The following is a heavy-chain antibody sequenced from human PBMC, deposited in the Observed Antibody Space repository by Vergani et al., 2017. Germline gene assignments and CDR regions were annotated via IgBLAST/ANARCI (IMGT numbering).Heavy chain of an antibody. Sequence: QVQLVQSGAEVKKPGSSVKVSCKASGGTFSSYAMHWVRQAPGKGLEWVAVISYDGSNKYYADSVKGRFTISRDNSKNTLYLQMNSLRAEDTAVYYCARDLSGIVGATPLFDWGQGTLVTVSS. D-gene: IGHD1-26*01. J-gene: IGHJ4*02. CDR3: ARDLSGIVGATPLFD. V-gene: IGHV3-30*04. CDR1: GGTFSSYA. CDR2: ISYDGSNK.